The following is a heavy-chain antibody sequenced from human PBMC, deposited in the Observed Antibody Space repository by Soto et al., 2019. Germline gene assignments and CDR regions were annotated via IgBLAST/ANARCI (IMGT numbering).Heavy chain of an antibody. CDR2: ISWNSGSI. Sequence: VQLVESGGGLVQPGRSLRLSCAASGFTFDDYAMHWVRQAPGKGLEWVSGISWNSGSIGYADSVKGRFTISRDNAKNSLYLQMNSLRAEDTALYYCAKDMGRIAVAGDDAFDIWGQGTMVTVSS. CDR1: GFTFDDYA. J-gene: IGHJ3*02. V-gene: IGHV3-9*01. CDR3: AKDMGRIAVAGDDAFDI. D-gene: IGHD6-19*01.